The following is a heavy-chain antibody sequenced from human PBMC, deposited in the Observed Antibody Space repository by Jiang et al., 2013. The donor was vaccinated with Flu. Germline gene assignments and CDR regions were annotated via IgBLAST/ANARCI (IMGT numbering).Heavy chain of an antibody. Sequence: VQLVESGAEVKKPGASVKVSCKASGYTFTSYGISWVRQAPGQGLEWMGWISAYNGNTNYAQKLQGRVTMTTDTSTSTAYMELRSLRSDDTAVYHCARRIAVAGRPTGGHDYWGQGTLVTVSS. CDR3: ARRIAVAGRPTGGHDY. J-gene: IGHJ4*02. D-gene: IGHD6-19*01. CDR1: GYTFTSYG. V-gene: IGHV1-18*01. CDR2: ISAYNGNT.